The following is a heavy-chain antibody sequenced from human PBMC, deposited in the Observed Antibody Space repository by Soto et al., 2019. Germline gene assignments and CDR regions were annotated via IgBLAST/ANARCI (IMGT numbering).Heavy chain of an antibody. D-gene: IGHD2-2*01. V-gene: IGHV3-23*01. CDR3: AKHYGVPAAQYYYLDQ. J-gene: IGHJ4*02. CDR1: GFTFSIYG. Sequence: PGGSLRLSCAAPGFTFSIYGMSWVRQSPESGLEWVALSGGSGGSTFYADSVKGRFTVSRDNSKNTLYLQMNSLRAEDTAVYYCAKHYGVPAAQYYYLDQWGRGTLVTVSS. CDR2: SGGSGGST.